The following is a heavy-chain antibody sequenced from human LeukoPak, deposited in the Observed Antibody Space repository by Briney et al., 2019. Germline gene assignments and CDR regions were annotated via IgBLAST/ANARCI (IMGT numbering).Heavy chain of an antibody. CDR2: ISGSGGST. CDR3: AKDSLSGDAFDI. Sequence: AGGSLRLSCAASGFTFSSYAMSWVRQAPGKGLEWVSAISGSGGSTYYADSVKGRFTISRDNSKNTLYLQMNSLRAEDTAVYYCAKDSLSGDAFDIWGQGTMVTVSS. D-gene: IGHD3-10*01. V-gene: IGHV3-23*01. CDR1: GFTFSSYA. J-gene: IGHJ3*02.